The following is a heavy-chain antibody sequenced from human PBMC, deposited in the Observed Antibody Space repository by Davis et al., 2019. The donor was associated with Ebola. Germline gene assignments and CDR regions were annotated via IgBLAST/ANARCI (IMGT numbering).Heavy chain of an antibody. CDR1: GFTFSSYW. CDR3: ARVHLWFGELLSNWFDP. Sequence: GESLKISCAASGFTFSSYWMSWVRQAPGKGLEWVANIKQDGREKYYVDSVKGRFTISRDNAKNSLYLQMNSLRAEDTAVYYCARVHLWFGELLSNWFDPWGQGTLVTVSS. D-gene: IGHD3-10*01. V-gene: IGHV3-7*03. J-gene: IGHJ5*02. CDR2: IKQDGREK.